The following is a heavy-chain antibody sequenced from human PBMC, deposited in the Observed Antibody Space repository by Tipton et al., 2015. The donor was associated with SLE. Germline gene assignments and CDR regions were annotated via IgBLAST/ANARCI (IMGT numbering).Heavy chain of an antibody. CDR2: ISWNSGTI. D-gene: IGHD3/OR15-3a*01. Sequence: SLRLSCAASGFMFDDFAMHWVRQAPGKGLEWVSGISWNSGTIAYADSVQGRFTIARDDAENSLYLQMNSLRTEDTALYYCTKDKTRTGRLLSDYMDVWGKGTTVTVSS. J-gene: IGHJ6*03. V-gene: IGHV3-9*01. CDR3: TKDKTRTGRLLSDYMDV. CDR1: GFMFDDFA.